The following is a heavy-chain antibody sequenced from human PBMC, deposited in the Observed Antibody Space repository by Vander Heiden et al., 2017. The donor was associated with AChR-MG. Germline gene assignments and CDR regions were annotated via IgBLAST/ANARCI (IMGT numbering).Heavy chain of an antibody. D-gene: IGHD3-22*01. V-gene: IGHV3-49*05. Sequence: EVQLVESGGGLVKPGRSLRLSCTASGFTFGDYAMSWFRQAPGKGLEWVGFIRSKAYGGTTEYAASVKGRFTISRDDSKSIAYLQMNSLKTEDTAVYYCTRYYDSSGYIYYYYYYMDVWGKGTTVTVSS. CDR3: TRYYDSSGYIYYYYYYMDV. CDR2: IRSKAYGGTT. J-gene: IGHJ6*03. CDR1: GFTFGDYA.